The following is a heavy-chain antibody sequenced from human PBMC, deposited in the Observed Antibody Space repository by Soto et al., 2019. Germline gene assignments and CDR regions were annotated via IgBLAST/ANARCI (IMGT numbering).Heavy chain of an antibody. Sequence: GGSLRLSCSAPGFTCSSYSRNWVRQAPGKGLEWVSSIRSSSSYIYYAASVKGRFTISRDNAKNSLYLQIISLRAEDTAVYYCARSGSESGYAPSWPYSSGWYGDYYGMDVWGQGTTVTVSS. J-gene: IGHJ6*02. D-gene: IGHD6-19*01. CDR2: IRSSSSYI. CDR3: ARSGSESGYAPSWPYSSGWYGDYYGMDV. CDR1: GFTCSSYS. V-gene: IGHV3-21*01.